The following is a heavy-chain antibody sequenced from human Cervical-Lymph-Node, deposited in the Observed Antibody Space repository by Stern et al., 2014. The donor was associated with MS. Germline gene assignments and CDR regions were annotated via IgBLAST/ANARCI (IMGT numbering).Heavy chain of an antibody. Sequence: VQLVQSGAEVKKAGSSVKVSCKASGGTFSTSGISLVRQAHGQGLEWMGGIIPLLGTTNYARKFRGRLAIAAAKSTSTAYIALGSLRSEDTAIYYCARDLGVGGKVSWGQGTVVTVSS. J-gene: IGHJ5*02. CDR1: GGTFSTSG. CDR3: ARDLGVGGKVS. CDR2: IIPLLGTT. D-gene: IGHD1-26*01. V-gene: IGHV1-69*06.